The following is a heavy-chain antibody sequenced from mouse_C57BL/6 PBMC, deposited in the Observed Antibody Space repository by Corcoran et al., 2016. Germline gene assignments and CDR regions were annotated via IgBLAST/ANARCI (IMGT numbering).Heavy chain of an antibody. J-gene: IGHJ2*01. Sequence: QIQLVQSGPELKKPGETAKISCKASGYTFTTYGMSWVKQAPGKGLKWMGWINTYSGVPTYADDFKGRFAFSLETSASTAYLQINNLKNEDTATYFCAREDGYSYYFDYWGQGTTLTVSS. CDR3: AREDGYSYYFDY. CDR1: GYTFTTYG. D-gene: IGHD2-3*01. CDR2: INTYSGVP. V-gene: IGHV9-3*01.